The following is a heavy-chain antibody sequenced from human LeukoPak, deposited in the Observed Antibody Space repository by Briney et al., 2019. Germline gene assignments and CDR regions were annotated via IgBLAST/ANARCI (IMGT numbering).Heavy chain of an antibody. CDR2: INPSGGST. D-gene: IGHD3-10*01. CDR3: AKLTYGSGTYGAFDY. V-gene: IGHV1-46*01. Sequence: GASVKVSCKASGYTFTSYYIHWVRQAPGQGLEWMGLINPSGGSTNYAQKFQGRVTMTRDTSTSTVYMELSSLRSEDTAVYYCAKLTYGSGTYGAFDYWGQGTLVTVST. CDR1: GYTFTSYY. J-gene: IGHJ4*02.